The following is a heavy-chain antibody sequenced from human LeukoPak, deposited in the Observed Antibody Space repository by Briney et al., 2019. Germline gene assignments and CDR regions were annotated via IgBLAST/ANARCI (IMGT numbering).Heavy chain of an antibody. CDR2: IRYDGSNK. J-gene: IGHJ5*02. D-gene: IGHD5-18*01. CDR1: GFIFSSYG. CDR3: ANTPYSYGYPLFDP. V-gene: IGHV3-30*02. Sequence: GGSLRLSCAASGFIFSSYGMHWVRQAPGKGLEWVAFIRYDGSNKYYADSVKGRFTISRDNSKNTLYLQMNSLRAEDTAVYYCANTPYSYGYPLFDPWGQGALVTVSS.